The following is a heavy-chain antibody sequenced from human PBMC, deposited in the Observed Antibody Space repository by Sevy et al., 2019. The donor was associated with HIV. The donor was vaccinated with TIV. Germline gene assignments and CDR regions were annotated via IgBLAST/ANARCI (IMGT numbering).Heavy chain of an antibody. CDR3: AGENALGRGDS. D-gene: IGHD3-16*01. J-gene: IGHJ5*01. Sequence: SETLSLTCTVSGGSITSLYWNWIRQPPGKGLEWIANIYYNGHINYNPSLKSRFTSSLDTSKNQFSLRLSSVTAADTAMYYWAGENALGRGDSWGQGTLVTVSS. V-gene: IGHV4-59*08. CDR2: IYYNGHI. CDR1: GGSITSLY.